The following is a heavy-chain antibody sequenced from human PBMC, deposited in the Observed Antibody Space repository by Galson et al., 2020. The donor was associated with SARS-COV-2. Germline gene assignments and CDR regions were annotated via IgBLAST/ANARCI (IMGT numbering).Heavy chain of an antibody. J-gene: IGHJ4*02. Sequence: GESLKISCKVSGYTLTELSMHWVRQAPGKGLEWMGGFDPEDGETIYAQKFQGRVTMTEDTSTDTAYMELSSLRSEDTAVYYCATVFAWLRNYYFDYWGQGTLVTVSS. D-gene: IGHD6-19*01. CDR2: FDPEDGET. CDR1: GYTLTELS. V-gene: IGHV1-24*01. CDR3: ATVFAWLRNYYFDY.